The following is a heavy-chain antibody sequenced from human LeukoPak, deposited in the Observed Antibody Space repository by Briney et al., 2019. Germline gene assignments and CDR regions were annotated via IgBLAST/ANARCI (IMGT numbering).Heavy chain of an antibody. V-gene: IGHV1-69*04. CDR3: AREEDIVVVPASHDAFDI. J-gene: IGHJ3*02. D-gene: IGHD2-2*01. CDR2: IIPILGIA. CDR1: GGTFSSYT. Sequence: ASVEVSCKASGGTFSSYTISWVRQAPGQGLEWMGRIIPILGIANYAQKFQGRVTITADKSTSTAYMELSSLRSEDTAVYYCAREEDIVVVPASHDAFDIWGQGTMVTVSS.